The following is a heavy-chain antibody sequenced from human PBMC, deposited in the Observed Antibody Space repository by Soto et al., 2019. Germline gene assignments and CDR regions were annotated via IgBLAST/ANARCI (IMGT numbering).Heavy chain of an antibody. CDR3: TREGSAPYYYYGMDA. J-gene: IGHJ6*02. CDR2: IAAYNGNT. Sequence: ASVKVSCKASGYIFTIYGIIWVRQAPGQGLEWMGWIAAYNGNTNYAQNLQGRVIMTADTSTNTAYMELRSLRSDDTAIYYCTREGSAPYYYYGMDAWGQGTTVTVSS. D-gene: IGHD3-10*01. V-gene: IGHV1-18*01. CDR1: GYIFTIYG.